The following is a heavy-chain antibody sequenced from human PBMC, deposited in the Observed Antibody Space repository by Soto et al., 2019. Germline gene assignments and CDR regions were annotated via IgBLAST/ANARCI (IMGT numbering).Heavy chain of an antibody. CDR2: ISAYNGNT. V-gene: IGHV1-18*01. D-gene: IGHD3-9*01. Sequence: ASVKVSCKASGYTFTSYGISWVRQAPGQGLEWMGWISAYNGNTNYAQKLQGRVTMTTDTSTSTAYMELRSLRSDDTAVYYCARVGLRYFDWLLGDDYWGQGTLVTVSS. J-gene: IGHJ4*02. CDR1: GYTFTSYG. CDR3: ARVGLRYFDWLLGDDY.